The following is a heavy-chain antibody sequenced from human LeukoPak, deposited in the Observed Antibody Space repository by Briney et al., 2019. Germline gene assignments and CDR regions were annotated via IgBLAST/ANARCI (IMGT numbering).Heavy chain of an antibody. CDR2: IYYSGST. CDR1: GGSISSYY. J-gene: IGHJ3*02. D-gene: IGHD1-14*01. CDR3: ARRSGRDAFDI. Sequence: SETLSLTCTVSGGSISSYYWSWIRQPPGKGLEWIGYIYYSGSTNYNPSLKSRVTISVDTSKNQFSLKLSSVTAADTAVHYCARRSGRDAFDIWGQGTMVTVSS. V-gene: IGHV4-59*08.